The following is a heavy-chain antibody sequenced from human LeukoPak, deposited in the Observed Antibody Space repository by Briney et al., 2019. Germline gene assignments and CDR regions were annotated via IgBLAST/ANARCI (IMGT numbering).Heavy chain of an antibody. Sequence: ASVNVSCKASGYTFTGHYVHWVRQAPGQGLEWMGWINPNSGGTNYAQKFQGRVTMTRDTSINTAYMDLSSLKSDDTAVYYCARDRCSGGSCFELFDYWGQGALVTVSS. CDR3: ARDRCSGGSCFELFDY. D-gene: IGHD2-15*01. CDR1: GYTFTGHY. J-gene: IGHJ4*02. CDR2: INPNSGGT. V-gene: IGHV1-2*02.